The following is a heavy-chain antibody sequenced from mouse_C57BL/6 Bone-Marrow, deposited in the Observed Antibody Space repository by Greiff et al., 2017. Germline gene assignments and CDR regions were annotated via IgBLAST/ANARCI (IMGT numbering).Heavy chain of an antibody. CDR3: ARLLWRNWYFDV. Sequence: EVKLMESEGGLVQPGSSMKLSCTASGFTFSDYYMAWVRQVPEKGLEWVANINYDGSSTYYLDSLKSRFIISRDNAKNILYLQMSSLKSEDTATYYCARLLWRNWYFDVWGTGTTVTVSS. CDR2: INYDGSST. CDR1: GFTFSDYY. D-gene: IGHD2-1*01. J-gene: IGHJ1*03. V-gene: IGHV5-16*01.